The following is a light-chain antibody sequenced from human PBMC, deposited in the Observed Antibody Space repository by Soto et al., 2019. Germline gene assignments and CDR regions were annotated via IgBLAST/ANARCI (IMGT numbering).Light chain of an antibody. V-gene: IGKV1-5*03. J-gene: IGKJ1*01. CDR2: EAA. CDR1: QYIHNY. CDR3: QQSNNYPWT. Sequence: DIQMTQSPSTLSASVGDRVTITCRASQYIHNYLAWYQQKPGEAPKLLIYEAANLESGVASRFSGSGTGTEFTLTISSLQPDDFATYYRQQSNNYPWTFGQGTRVEI.